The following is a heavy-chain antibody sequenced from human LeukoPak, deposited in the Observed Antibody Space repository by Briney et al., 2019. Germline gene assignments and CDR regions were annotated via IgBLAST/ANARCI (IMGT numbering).Heavy chain of an antibody. J-gene: IGHJ4*02. D-gene: IGHD3-10*01. CDR2: IYYSGST. CDR1: GGSISSYY. Sequence: PSETLSLTCTVSGGSISSYYWSWIRQPPGKGLEWIGYIYYSGSTNYNPSLKSRVTISVDTSKNQFSLKLSSVTAADTAVYYCASGYYYGSGTPRDWGQGTLVTVSS. CDR3: ASGYYYGSGTPRD. V-gene: IGHV4-59*08.